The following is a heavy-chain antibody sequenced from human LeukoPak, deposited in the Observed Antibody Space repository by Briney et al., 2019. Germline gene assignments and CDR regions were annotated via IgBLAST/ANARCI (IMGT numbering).Heavy chain of an antibody. V-gene: IGHV6-1*01. CDR1: GDSVSSNSAA. J-gene: IGHJ5*02. Sequence: SQTLSLTCAISGDSVSSNSAAWNWIRPSPSRGLEWLGRTYYRSKWYNDYAVSVKSRITINPDTSKNQFSLQLNSVTPEDTAVYYCAESSGWYDFYWFDPWGQGTLVTVSS. CDR2: TYYRSKWYN. CDR3: AESSGWYDFYWFDP. D-gene: IGHD6-19*01.